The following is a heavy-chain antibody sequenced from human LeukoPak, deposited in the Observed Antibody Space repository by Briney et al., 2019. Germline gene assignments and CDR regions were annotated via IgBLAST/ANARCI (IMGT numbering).Heavy chain of an antibody. V-gene: IGHV3-74*01. J-gene: IGHJ4*02. CDR3: ARANDYGAPYFDY. D-gene: IGHD4-17*01. CDR1: GFTLSSYW. CDR2: IDIDGTTT. Sequence: PGGSLRLSCAASGFTLSSYWMHWVRQAPGKGLVWVSRIDIDGTTTRYADSVKGRFTISRDNAKNTLYLQMNSLRDEETAVYYCARANDYGAPYFDYWGQGTLVTVAS.